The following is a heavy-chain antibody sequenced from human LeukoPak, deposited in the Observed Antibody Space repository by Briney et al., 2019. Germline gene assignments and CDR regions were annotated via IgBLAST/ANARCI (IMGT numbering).Heavy chain of an antibody. J-gene: IGHJ4*02. CDR1: GFTFSSYS. CDR3: ARDLTIAVIAGY. Sequence: GGSLRLSCAASGFTFSSYSMNWVRQAPGKGLEGVSSISSSSSYIYYADSVKGRFTISRDNAKNSLYLQMNSLRAEDTAVYYCARDLTIAVIAGYWGQGTLVTVSS. D-gene: IGHD2-21*01. V-gene: IGHV3-21*01. CDR2: ISSSSSYI.